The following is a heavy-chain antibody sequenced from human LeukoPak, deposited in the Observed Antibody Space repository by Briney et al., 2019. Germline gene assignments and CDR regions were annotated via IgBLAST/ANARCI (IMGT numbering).Heavy chain of an antibody. CDR2: IKQDGSEK. CDR1: GFTFSSYW. J-gene: IGHJ6*02. CDR3: ARAIRGSGSYYIVGYYYYGMDV. D-gene: IGHD3-10*01. Sequence: GGSLRLSCAASGFTFSSYWMSWVRQAPGKGLEWVANIKQDGSEKYYVDSVKGRFTISRDNAKNSLYLQMNSLRAEDTAVYYCARAIRGSGSYYIVGYYYYGMDVWGQGTTVTVSS. V-gene: IGHV3-7*01.